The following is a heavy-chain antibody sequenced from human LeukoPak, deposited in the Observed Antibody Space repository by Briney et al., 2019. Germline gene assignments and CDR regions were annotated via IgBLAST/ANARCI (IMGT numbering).Heavy chain of an antibody. D-gene: IGHD2-21*02. CDR3: ARGGHIVVVTSGVLAEYFQH. J-gene: IGHJ1*01. V-gene: IGHV3-33*01. CDR1: GFTFSTYG. CDR2: IWYDGSNI. Sequence: GGSLRLSCAASGFTFSTYGMHWVRQAPGKGLEWLAVIWYDGSNIYYADSVKGRFAISRDNSKNTLHLQMNSLRAEDTAVYYCARGGHIVVVTSGVLAEYFQHWGQGTLVTVSS.